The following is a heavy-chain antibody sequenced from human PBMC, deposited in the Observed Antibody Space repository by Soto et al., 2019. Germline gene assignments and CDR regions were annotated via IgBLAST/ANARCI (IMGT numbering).Heavy chain of an antibody. Sequence: QITLKESGPPLVKPTQTLTLTCTFSGFSLSTSGVGVGWIRQPPGKALEWLALIYWDDDKRYSPSLKSRLTITKDTSKNQVVLTMTNMDPVDTATYYCAHRPRTIGWELLVDWFDPWGQGTLVTVSS. CDR3: AHRPRTIGWELLVDWFDP. D-gene: IGHD1-26*01. V-gene: IGHV2-5*02. J-gene: IGHJ5*02. CDR1: GFSLSTSGVG. CDR2: IYWDDDK.